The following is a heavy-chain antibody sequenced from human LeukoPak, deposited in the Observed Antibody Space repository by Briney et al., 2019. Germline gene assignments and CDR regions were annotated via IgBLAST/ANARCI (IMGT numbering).Heavy chain of an antibody. CDR2: MNPNSGNT. J-gene: IGHJ4*02. CDR1: GYTFTTYD. Sequence: ASVKVPCKASGYTFTTYDINWVRQATGLGLEWMGWMNPNSGNTGYAQKFQGRVTMTRSTSITTAYMELSSLSSEDTAVYYCARGSRMGRGVDGDYWGQGTMVTVSS. V-gene: IGHV1-8*01. D-gene: IGHD3-10*01. CDR3: ARGSRMGRGVDGDY.